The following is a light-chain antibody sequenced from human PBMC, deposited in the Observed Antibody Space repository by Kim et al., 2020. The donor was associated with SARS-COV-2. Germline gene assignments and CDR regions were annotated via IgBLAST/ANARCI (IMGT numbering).Light chain of an antibody. CDR1: QSISTW. J-gene: IGKJ1*01. CDR3: QQYDTYPWT. CDR2: KAS. Sequence: DIQMTQSPSTLSASAGDRITITCRASQSISTWLAWYQHKPGKAPKLLIYKASSLQSGVPSRFSGSGSGTDFTLTVSSLQPDDFATYYCQQYDTYPWTFGQGTKVDI. V-gene: IGKV1-5*03.